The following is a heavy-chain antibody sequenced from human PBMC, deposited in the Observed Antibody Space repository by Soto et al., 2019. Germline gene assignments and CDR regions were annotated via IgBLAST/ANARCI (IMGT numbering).Heavy chain of an antibody. Sequence: QVQLVESGGGVVQPGKSLQLSCAASGFIFSAFGMHWVRQAPGKGLGWVAVIWFDGSTRHYADSVRGRFTISRDNSNNTMYLQMNSLRDDDTGTYYCARGMYRNWLDPWGQGTLVTVSS. V-gene: IGHV3-33*01. D-gene: IGHD2-2*01. J-gene: IGHJ5*02. CDR2: IWFDGSTR. CDR3: ARGMYRNWLDP. CDR1: GFIFSAFG.